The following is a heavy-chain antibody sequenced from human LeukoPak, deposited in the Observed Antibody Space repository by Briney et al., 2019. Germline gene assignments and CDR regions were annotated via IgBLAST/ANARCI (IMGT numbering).Heavy chain of an antibody. V-gene: IGHV3-7*03. CDR3: ARALMDLAGGWYPRPNWFDP. CDR1: GFTFSSYW. D-gene: IGHD6-19*01. CDR2: INHNGNVN. Sequence: GGSLRLSCAASGFTFSSYWMNWARQAPGKGLEWVASINHNGNVNYYVDSVKGRFTISRDNAKDSLYLQMSNLRAEDTAVYYCARALMDLAGGWYPRPNWFDPWGQGTLVTVSS. J-gene: IGHJ5*02.